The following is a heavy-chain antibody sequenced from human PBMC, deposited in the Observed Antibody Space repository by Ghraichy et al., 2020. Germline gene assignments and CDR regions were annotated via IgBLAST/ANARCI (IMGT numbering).Heavy chain of an antibody. V-gene: IGHV3-48*02. J-gene: IGHJ4*02. CDR1: GFSFSTSS. CDR2: ISHSRRYI. Sequence: LSLTCAASGFSFSTSSMSWVRQSQEKGLEWVSYISHSRRYIYYADSVKGRFTISRDNAKNSLSLQMNSLRDEDTAVYYCARDFLGDHPFWGQGTPVTVSS. D-gene: IGHD2/OR15-2a*01. CDR3: ARDFLGDHPF.